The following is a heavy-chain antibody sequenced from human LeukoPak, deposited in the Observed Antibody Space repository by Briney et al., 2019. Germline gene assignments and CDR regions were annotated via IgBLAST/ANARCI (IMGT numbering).Heavy chain of an antibody. Sequence: PGGSLRLSCAASGFTFSSYAMSWVRQAPGKGLEWVSAISGGSGRTFYADSVKGRFTISRDNSKNTLYLQMNSLRAEDTAVYYCAAQIRWGYFDYWGQGTLVTVSS. CDR1: GFTFSSYA. J-gene: IGHJ4*02. CDR3: AAQIRWGYFDY. CDR2: ISGGSGRT. D-gene: IGHD7-27*01. V-gene: IGHV3-23*01.